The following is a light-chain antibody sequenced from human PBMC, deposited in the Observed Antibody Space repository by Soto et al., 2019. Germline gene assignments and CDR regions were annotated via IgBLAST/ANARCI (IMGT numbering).Light chain of an antibody. CDR1: QSVLYSSNNKNY. Sequence: DIVMTQSPDSLAVSLGERATINCKSSQSVLYSSNNKNYLAWYQQKPGQPPKLLIYWASTRESGVPDRLSGSGSGTDFTLTISSLQAEDVAVYYCQQYYSTLPVTFGGGTKVEIK. CDR2: WAS. V-gene: IGKV4-1*01. J-gene: IGKJ4*01. CDR3: QQYYSTLPVT.